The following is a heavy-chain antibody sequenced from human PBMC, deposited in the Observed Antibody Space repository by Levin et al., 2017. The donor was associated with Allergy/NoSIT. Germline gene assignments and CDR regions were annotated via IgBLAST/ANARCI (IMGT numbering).Heavy chain of an antibody. V-gene: IGHV5-10-1*01. CDR2: IHPRDSYS. CDR1: GYDFTSFW. CDR3: AIDFGDYDPTWFGP. Sequence: GESLKISCKGSGYDFTSFWITWVRQRPGKGLEWMGRIHPRDSYSNYSPSFQGHVTISTDKSISTAYLQWSSLKASDTAVYYCAIDFGDYDPTWFGPWGQGTLVSVSS. J-gene: IGHJ5*02. D-gene: IGHD4-17*01.